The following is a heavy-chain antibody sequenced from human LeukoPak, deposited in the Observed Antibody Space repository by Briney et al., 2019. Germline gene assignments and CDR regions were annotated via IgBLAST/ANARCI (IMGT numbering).Heavy chain of an antibody. V-gene: IGHV3-7*03. Sequence: GGSLGLSCAASGFTLSSYWMTWVRQAPGKGLEWVANINRDGSVRHYVDSVKDRFTISRDNAQNSLYLQMISLRVEDTAIYYCARDFSPSCGRNCYFDAFDIWGQGTVVTVSS. CDR2: INRDGSVR. CDR1: GFTLSSYW. D-gene: IGHD2-21*01. J-gene: IGHJ3*02. CDR3: ARDFSPSCGRNCYFDAFDI.